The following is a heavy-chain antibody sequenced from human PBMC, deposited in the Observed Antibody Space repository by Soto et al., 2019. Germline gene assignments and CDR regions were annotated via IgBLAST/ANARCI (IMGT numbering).Heavy chain of an antibody. CDR2: IYYSGST. CDR3: ASLDVATGIYYMDV. V-gene: IGHV4-59*01. D-gene: IGHD1-1*01. CDR1: GGSISSYY. J-gene: IGHJ6*03. Sequence: SETLSLPCIVSGGSISSYYWSWIRQPPGKGLEWIGYIYYSGSTNYNPSLKSRVTISLDTSKSQFSLRLNSVTAADTAVYYCASLDVATGIYYMDVWGNGTKVTVSS.